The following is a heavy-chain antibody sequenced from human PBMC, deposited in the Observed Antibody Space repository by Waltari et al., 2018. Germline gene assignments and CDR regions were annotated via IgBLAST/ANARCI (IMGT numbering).Heavy chain of an antibody. CDR3: ARHRGYGSTWGWFDP. CDR1: GGSISGYY. D-gene: IGHD6-13*01. CDR2: SDYNGRT. J-gene: IGHJ5*02. V-gene: IGHV4-59*08. Sequence: QVQLQESGPGLVKPSETLSLTCTVPGGSISGYYWSWIRQPPGKGLEWIGYSDYNGRTNYKPSLNKRVTISLDTSKNQVSLRLSSVTATDTAVYYCARHRGYGSTWGWFDPWGQGTLVTVAS.